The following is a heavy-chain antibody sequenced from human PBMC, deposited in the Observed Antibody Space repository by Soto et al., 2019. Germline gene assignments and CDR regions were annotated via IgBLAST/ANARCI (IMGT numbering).Heavy chain of an antibody. V-gene: IGHV3-30*18. J-gene: IGHJ4*02. D-gene: IGHD2-2*01. Sequence: GGSLRLSCAASGFTFSSYGMHWVRQAPGKGLEWVAVISYDGSNKYYADSVKGRFTISRDNAKNTLHLEMNSLRAEDTAVYYCAKDSRDGPNFWGQGTLVTVSS. CDR1: GFTFSSYG. CDR3: AKDSRDGPNF. CDR2: ISYDGSNK.